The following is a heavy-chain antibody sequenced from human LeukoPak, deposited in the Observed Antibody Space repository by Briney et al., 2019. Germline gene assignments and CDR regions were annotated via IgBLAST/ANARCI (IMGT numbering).Heavy chain of an antibody. V-gene: IGHV3-74*01. Sequence: GGSLRLSCAASGFTFSSYWMRRVRQAPGKGLVWVSRINSDGSSTSYADSVKGRFTISRDNAKNTLYLQMNSLRAEDTAVYYCARLLFGVVTYIDYWGQGTLVTVSS. CDR3: ARLLFGVVTYIDY. D-gene: IGHD3-3*01. J-gene: IGHJ4*02. CDR1: GFTFSSYW. CDR2: INSDGSST.